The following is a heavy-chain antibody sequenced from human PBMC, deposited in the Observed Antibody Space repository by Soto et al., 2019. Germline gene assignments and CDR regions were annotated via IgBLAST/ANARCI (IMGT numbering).Heavy chain of an antibody. Sequence: ASVKVSCKVSGYTFTSYYMHWVRQAPGQGLEWMGIINPSGDSTSYAQKFQGRVTMTRDTSTSTVYMELSSLRSEDTAVYYCARSYYDYVWGSYRSAHFDYWGQGTLVTVSS. J-gene: IGHJ4*02. CDR1: GYTFTSYY. V-gene: IGHV1-46*01. CDR2: INPSGDST. D-gene: IGHD3-16*02. CDR3: ARSYYDYVWGSYRSAHFDY.